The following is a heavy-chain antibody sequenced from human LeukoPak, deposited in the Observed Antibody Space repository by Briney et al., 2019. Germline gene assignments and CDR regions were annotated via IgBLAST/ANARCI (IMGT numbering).Heavy chain of an antibody. V-gene: IGHV5-51*01. Sequence: PGESLKISCKGSGYIFPSYWIVWVRQMPGKGLEWLGPIYPSDSDTRYSPSFRGQVTISADKSVSTAYLQWSSLKASDTAMYYCARHFQGHAFDVWGQGTMVTVSS. J-gene: IGHJ3*01. CDR3: ARHFQGHAFDV. CDR1: GYIFPSYW. CDR2: IYPSDSDT.